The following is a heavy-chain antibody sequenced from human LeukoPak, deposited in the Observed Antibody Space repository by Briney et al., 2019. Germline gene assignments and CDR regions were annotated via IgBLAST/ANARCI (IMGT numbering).Heavy chain of an antibody. CDR2: IKQDGSEK. J-gene: IGHJ4*02. V-gene: IGHV3-7*01. CDR3: ARPYSVVTATPGYFDY. CDR1: GFTFSSYW. D-gene: IGHD2-21*02. Sequence: GGSLRLSCAASGFTFSSYWMSWVRQAPGKGLEWVANIKQDGSEKYYVDSVKGRFTISRDNAKNSLYLQMNSLRAEDTAVYYCARPYSVVTATPGYFDYWGQGTLVTVSS.